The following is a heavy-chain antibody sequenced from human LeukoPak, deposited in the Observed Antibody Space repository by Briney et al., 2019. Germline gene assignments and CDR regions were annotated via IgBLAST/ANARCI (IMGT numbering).Heavy chain of an antibody. V-gene: IGHV3-30*02. D-gene: IGHD3-10*01. CDR3: AKDLMRDRWFGES. J-gene: IGHJ5*02. CDR1: GFTFSYYG. CDR2: IRFDGNDK. Sequence: GGSLRLFCAASGFTFSYYGMHWVRQAPGKGLEGVAFIRFDGNDKFYAESVKGRFTISKDTSRSTLYLQRNSLRLDDTAVYYCAKDLMRDRWFGESWGQGTLVTVSS.